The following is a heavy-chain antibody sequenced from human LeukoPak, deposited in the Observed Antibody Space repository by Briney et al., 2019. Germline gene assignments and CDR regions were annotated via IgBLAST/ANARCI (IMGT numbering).Heavy chain of an antibody. D-gene: IGHD3-16*01. J-gene: IGHJ4*02. V-gene: IGHV3-48*04. CDR1: GFTFSSYS. Sequence: PGGSLRLSCAASGFTFSSYSMNWVRQAPGKGLEWVSYISSSGSTIYYADSVKGRFTISRDNAKNSLYLQMNSLRAEDTAVYYCARVWGSSFTFDYWGQGTLVTVSS. CDR2: ISSSGSTI. CDR3: ARVWGSSFTFDY.